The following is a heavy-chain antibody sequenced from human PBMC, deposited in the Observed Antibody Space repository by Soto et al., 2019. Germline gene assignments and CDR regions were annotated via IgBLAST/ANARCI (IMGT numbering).Heavy chain of an antibody. CDR3: ARDRTEKEVATITGGGVYYYYGMDV. CDR2: ISSSSSYI. CDR1: GFTFSSYS. Sequence: GGSLRLSCAASGFTFSSYSMNWVRQAPGKGLEWVSSISSSSSYIYYADSVKGRFTISRDNAKNSLYLQMNSLRAEDTAVYYCARDRTEKEVATITGGGVYYYYGMDVWGQGTTVTVSS. V-gene: IGHV3-21*01. D-gene: IGHD5-12*01. J-gene: IGHJ6*02.